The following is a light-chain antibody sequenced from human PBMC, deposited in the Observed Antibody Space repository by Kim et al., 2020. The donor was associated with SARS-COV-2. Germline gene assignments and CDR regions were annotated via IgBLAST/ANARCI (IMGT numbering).Light chain of an antibody. CDR3: NTRDSDDNVV. Sequence: SSELTQDPAVSVALGQTVRITCQGDSLRSYCATWYQQTPGQAPILVIYGKNNRPSGIPDRFSGSSAGNTASLTITGTQAGDEADYYCNTRDSDDNVVFGGGTQLTVL. J-gene: IGLJ2*01. CDR1: SLRSYC. CDR2: GKN. V-gene: IGLV3-19*01.